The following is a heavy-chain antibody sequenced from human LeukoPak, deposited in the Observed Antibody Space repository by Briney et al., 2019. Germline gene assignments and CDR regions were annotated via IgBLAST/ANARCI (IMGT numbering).Heavy chain of an antibody. CDR3: ARGQGSYGDY. J-gene: IGHJ4*02. Sequence: SETLSLTCAVSGGSISNSNWWNWVRPPPGKGLEWIGEIYHGGSTNYNPSLRSRVTISVDRSKDQFALKLTSVTAADTAVYYCARGQGSYGDYWGQGTLVIVSS. V-gene: IGHV4-4*02. CDR1: GGSISNSNW. CDR2: IYHGGST. D-gene: IGHD5-18*01.